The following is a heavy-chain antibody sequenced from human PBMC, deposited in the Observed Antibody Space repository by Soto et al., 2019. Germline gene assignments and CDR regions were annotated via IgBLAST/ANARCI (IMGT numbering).Heavy chain of an antibody. J-gene: IGHJ4*02. Sequence: QVQLQESGPGLVKPSETLSLTCTVSGGSISSYYWSWIRQPPGKGLEWIGYIYYSGSTNYNPSLKSRVTISVDTSKNQFSLKLSSVTAADTAVYYCARVGVGATRGTRRTRGGYYFDYWGQGTLVTVSS. CDR2: IYYSGST. CDR3: ARVGVGATRGTRRTRGGYYFDY. V-gene: IGHV4-59*01. D-gene: IGHD1-26*01. CDR1: GGSISSYY.